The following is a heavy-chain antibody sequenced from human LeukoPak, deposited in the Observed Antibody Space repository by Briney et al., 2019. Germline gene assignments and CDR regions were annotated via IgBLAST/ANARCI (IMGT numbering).Heavy chain of an antibody. Sequence: SETLSLTCAVYGGSFSGYYWSWIRQPPGKGLEWIGEINHSGSTNYNPSLKSRVTTSVDTSKNQFSLKLSSVTAADTAVYYCARSRLALLYSSGWFDYWGQGTLVTVSS. CDR2: INHSGST. V-gene: IGHV4-34*01. J-gene: IGHJ4*02. D-gene: IGHD6-19*01. CDR3: ARSRLALLYSSGWFDY. CDR1: GGSFSGYY.